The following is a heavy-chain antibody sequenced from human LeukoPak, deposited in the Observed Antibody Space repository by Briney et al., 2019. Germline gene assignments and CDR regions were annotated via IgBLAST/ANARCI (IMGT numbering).Heavy chain of an antibody. CDR2: IWYDGSNK. CDR3: ACPPFFRKHYYMDV. CDR1: GFTFSSYG. V-gene: IGHV3-33*01. J-gene: IGHJ6*03. D-gene: IGHD3-3*01. Sequence: GRSLRLSCAASGFTFSSYGMHWVRQAPGKGLEWVAVIWYDGSNKYYADSVKGRFTISRDNSKNTLYLQMNSLRAEDTAVYYCACPPFFRKHYYMDVWGKGTTVTVSS.